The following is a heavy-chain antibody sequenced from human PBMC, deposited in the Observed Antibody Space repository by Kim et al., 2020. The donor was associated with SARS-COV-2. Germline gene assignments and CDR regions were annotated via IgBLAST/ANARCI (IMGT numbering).Heavy chain of an antibody. Sequence: ASVKVSCKASGYTFTSYAMHWVRQAPGQRLEWMGWINAGNGNTKYSQKFQGRVTITRDTSASTAYMELSSLRSEDTAVYYCARGTDEGLFHLSPYGMDVWGQGTTVTVSS. CDR3: ARGTDEGLFHLSPYGMDV. CDR1: GYTFTSYA. J-gene: IGHJ6*02. V-gene: IGHV1-3*01. D-gene: IGHD3-3*01. CDR2: INAGNGNT.